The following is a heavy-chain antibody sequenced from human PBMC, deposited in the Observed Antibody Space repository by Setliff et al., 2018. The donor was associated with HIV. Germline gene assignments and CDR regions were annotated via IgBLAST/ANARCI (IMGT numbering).Heavy chain of an antibody. V-gene: IGHV3-48*03. D-gene: IGHD6-13*01. CDR3: ARDSSSWYEFYFDG. Sequence: RLSCAASGFTFSRYEMNWVRQAPGKGLEWVSYISSSGGTIYYADSVKGRFTISRDNAKNSLYLQMNSLRAEDTAVYYCARDSSSWYEFYFDGWGQGTLVTVSS. J-gene: IGHJ4*02. CDR1: GFTFSRYE. CDR2: ISSSGGTI.